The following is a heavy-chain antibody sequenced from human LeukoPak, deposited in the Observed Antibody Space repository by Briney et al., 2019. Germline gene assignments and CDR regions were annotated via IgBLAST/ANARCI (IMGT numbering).Heavy chain of an antibody. J-gene: IGHJ6*02. V-gene: IGHV3-23*01. D-gene: IGHD3-10*01. CDR2: ISGSGGST. CDR3: ARELLWFGETHYGMDV. Sequence: GGSLRLSCAASGFTFSSYAMSWVRQAPGKGLEWVSAISGSGGSTYYADSVKGRFTISRDNSKNTLYLQMNSLRAEDTAVYYCARELLWFGETHYGMDVWGQGTTVTVSS. CDR1: GFTFSSYA.